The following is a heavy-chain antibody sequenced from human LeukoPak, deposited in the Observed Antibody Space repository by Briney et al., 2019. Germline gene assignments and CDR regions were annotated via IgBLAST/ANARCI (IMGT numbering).Heavy chain of an antibody. CDR1: GFTFNNYN. CDR2: ITSSGTYI. Sequence: GGSLRLSCAASGFTFNNYNMNWVRQAPGKALEWVSSITSSGTYIFYADSVKGRFTISRDNAKNSLYLQMNSLGPEDTAVYYCARDPYSGNYGNYYYYYMDVWGKGATVTISS. CDR3: ARDPYSGNYGNYYYYYMDV. J-gene: IGHJ6*03. V-gene: IGHV3-21*01. D-gene: IGHD1-26*01.